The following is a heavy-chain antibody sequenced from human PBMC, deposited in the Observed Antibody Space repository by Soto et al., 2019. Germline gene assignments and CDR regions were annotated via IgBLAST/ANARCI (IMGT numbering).Heavy chain of an antibody. CDR2: IRSKAYGGTT. V-gene: IGHV3-49*03. CDR3: TRAGYGDYVLAFDI. D-gene: IGHD4-17*01. CDR1: GFTFGDYA. J-gene: IGHJ3*02. Sequence: GGSLRLSCTASGFTFGDYAMSWFRQAPGKGLEWVGFIRSKAYGGTTEYAASVKGRFTISRDDSKSIAYLQMNSLKTEDTAVYYCTRAGYGDYVLAFDIWGQGTMVTVSS.